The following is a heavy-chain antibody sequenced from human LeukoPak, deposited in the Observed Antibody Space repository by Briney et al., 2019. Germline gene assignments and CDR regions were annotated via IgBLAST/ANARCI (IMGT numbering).Heavy chain of an antibody. Sequence: AGESLKISCKGSGYSFTSYWIGWVRQMPGKGLEWMGIIYPGDSDTRYSPSFQGQVTISADKSISTAYLQWSSLKASDTAMYYCAIGGQGYSYGLHDAFDIWGQGTMVTVSS. CDR1: GYSFTSYW. D-gene: IGHD5-18*01. CDR3: AIGGQGYSYGLHDAFDI. CDR2: IYPGDSDT. V-gene: IGHV5-51*01. J-gene: IGHJ3*02.